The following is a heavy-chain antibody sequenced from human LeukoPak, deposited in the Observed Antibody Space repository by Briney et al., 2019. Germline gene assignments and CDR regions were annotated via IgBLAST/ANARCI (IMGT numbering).Heavy chain of an antibody. CDR3: ARVYRSRITIFGVVIIPSWLDP. Sequence: SETLSLTCTVSGGSISSYYWSWIRQPPGKGLEWIGYIYYSGSTNYNPSLKSRVTISVDTSKNQLSLKLSSVTAADTAVYYCARVYRSRITIFGVVIIPSWLDPWGQGTLVTVSS. CDR2: IYYSGST. D-gene: IGHD3-3*01. J-gene: IGHJ5*02. V-gene: IGHV4-59*01. CDR1: GGSISSYY.